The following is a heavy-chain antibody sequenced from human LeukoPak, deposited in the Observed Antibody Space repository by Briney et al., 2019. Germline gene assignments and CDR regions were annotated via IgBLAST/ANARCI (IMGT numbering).Heavy chain of an antibody. D-gene: IGHD3-22*01. CDR1: GGSFSGYY. V-gene: IGHV4-34*01. CDR2: INHSGST. Sequence: SETLSLTCAVYGGSFSGYYWSWIRQPPGKGLEWIGEINHSGSTNYNPSLKSRVTISVDTSKNQFSLKLSSVTAADTAVYYCARASDSSLQYYFDYWGQGTLVTVSS. J-gene: IGHJ4*02. CDR3: ARASDSSLQYYFDY.